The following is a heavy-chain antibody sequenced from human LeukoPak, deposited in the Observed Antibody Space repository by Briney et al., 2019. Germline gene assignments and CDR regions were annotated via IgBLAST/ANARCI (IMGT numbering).Heavy chain of an antibody. V-gene: IGHV3-11*06. D-gene: IGHD5-18*01. CDR3: ARDGGYSYGSFDY. Sequence: GGSLRLSCAASGFTFSDYYMSWIRQAPGKGLEWVSYISSSSSYTNYADSVKGRFTISRDNAKNSLYLQMNSLRAEDTAVYYCARDGGYSYGSFDYWGQGTLVTVSS. CDR1: GFTFSDYY. J-gene: IGHJ4*02. CDR2: ISSSSSYT.